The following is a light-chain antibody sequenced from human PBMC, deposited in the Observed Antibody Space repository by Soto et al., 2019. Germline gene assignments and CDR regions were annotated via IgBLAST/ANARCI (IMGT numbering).Light chain of an antibody. CDR1: SSDVGGYNY. J-gene: IGLJ2*01. CDR3: SSYTSSSTIV. Sequence: QSALTQPASVSGSPGQSITISCTGTSSDVGGYNYFSWYQHYPGKAPKLMIYEVSNRPSGVSNRFSGSKSGNTASLTISGRQAEDEADYYCSSYTSSSTIVFGGGTKVTVL. V-gene: IGLV2-14*01. CDR2: EVS.